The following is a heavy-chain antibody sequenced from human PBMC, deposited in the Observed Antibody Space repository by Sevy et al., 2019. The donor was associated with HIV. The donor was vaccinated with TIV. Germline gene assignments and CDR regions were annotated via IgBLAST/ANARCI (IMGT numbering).Heavy chain of an antibody. J-gene: IGHJ4*02. CDR2: ISGGGDGT. V-gene: IGHV3-23*01. CDR3: AKRPYYYYNSDGHHVSSADEAVY. D-gene: IGHD3-22*01. CDR1: GFTFNIYA. Sequence: GGSLRLSCAASGFTFNIYAMSWVRQAPGKGLEWLSAISGGGDGTYYADSVKGRFTISGDNSRNTLYLQMNSLRAEDTAVHYCAKRPYYYYNSDGHHVSSADEAVYWGQGTLVTDSS.